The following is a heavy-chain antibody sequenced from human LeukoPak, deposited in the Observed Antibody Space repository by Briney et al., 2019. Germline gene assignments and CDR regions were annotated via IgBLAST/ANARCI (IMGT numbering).Heavy chain of an antibody. CDR2: INPNSGGT. CDR3: ARVGAARPRGANNWFDP. D-gene: IGHD6-6*01. V-gene: IGHV1-2*02. Sequence: GASVKVSCKASGYTFTGYYMHWVRQAPGQGLEWMGWINPNSGGTNYAQKFQGRVTMTRDTSISTAYMELSRLRSDDTAVYYCARVGAARPRGANNWFDPWGQGTLVTVSS. J-gene: IGHJ5*02. CDR1: GYTFTGYY.